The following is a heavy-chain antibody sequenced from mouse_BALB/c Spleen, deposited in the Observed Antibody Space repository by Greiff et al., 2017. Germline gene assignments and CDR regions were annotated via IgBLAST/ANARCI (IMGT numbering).Heavy chain of an antibody. D-gene: IGHD1-1*01. J-gene: IGHJ4*01. CDR3: ARDDGSPLYAMDY. CDR2: INPYNGGT. V-gene: IGHV1-20*02. CDR1: GYSFTGYF. Sequence: EVQLVESGPELVKPGASVKISCKASGYSFTGYFMNWVMQSHGKSLEWIGRINPYNGGTFYNQKFKGKATLTVDKSSSTAHMELRSLASEDSAVYYCARDDGSPLYAMDYWGQGTSVTVSS.